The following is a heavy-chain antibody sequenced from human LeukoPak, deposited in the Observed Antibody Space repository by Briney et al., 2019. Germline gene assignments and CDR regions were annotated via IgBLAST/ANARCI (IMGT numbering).Heavy chain of an antibody. CDR2: INHSGST. CDR3: ARMPQHGDV. Sequence: SETLSLTCAVYGGSFSGYYWSWIRQPPGKELEWIGEINHSGSTNYNPSLKSRVIISVDTSKNQFSLKLSSVTAADTAVYYCARMPQHGDVWGKGTTVTVSS. V-gene: IGHV4-34*01. CDR1: GGSFSGYY. D-gene: IGHD1-1*01. J-gene: IGHJ6*04.